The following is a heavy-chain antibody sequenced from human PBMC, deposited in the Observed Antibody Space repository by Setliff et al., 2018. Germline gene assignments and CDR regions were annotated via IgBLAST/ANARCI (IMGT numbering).Heavy chain of an antibody. Sequence: GASVKVSCKASGYTFTSYGISWVRQALGQGLEWMGWISAYNGNTNYAQKLQGRVTMTTDTSTSTAYMELRSLRSDDTAVYYCARGKIRITMIVVPTGGAFDIWGQGTMVTVS. D-gene: IGHD3-22*01. CDR3: ARGKIRITMIVVPTGGAFDI. CDR2: ISAYNGNT. J-gene: IGHJ3*02. CDR1: GYTFTSYG. V-gene: IGHV1-18*01.